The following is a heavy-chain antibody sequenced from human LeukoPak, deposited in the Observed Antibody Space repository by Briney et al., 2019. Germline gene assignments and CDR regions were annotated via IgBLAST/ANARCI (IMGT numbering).Heavy chain of an antibody. CDR3: AREDPQTTVPEGMDV. J-gene: IGHJ6*02. D-gene: IGHD4-17*01. Sequence: SETLSLTCTVSGDSISSGDYYWTWIRQPPGKGLEWIGYIYYSGSTDYNPSLKSRVTISVDTSKNQFSLQLRSVTAADTAVYYCAREDPQTTVPEGMDVWGQGTTVTVSS. CDR1: GDSISSGDYY. V-gene: IGHV4-30-4*02. CDR2: IYYSGST.